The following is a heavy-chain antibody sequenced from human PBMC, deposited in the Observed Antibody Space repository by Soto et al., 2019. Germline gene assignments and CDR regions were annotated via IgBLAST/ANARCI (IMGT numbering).Heavy chain of an antibody. Sequence: GGSLRFSCSASGFTFSTQAMAWVRQAPGKGLEWVSALISSGESPDYADSVKGRFTISRDNSKNTLYLQMNSLRADDTAVYYCAKDLHGSGWSFDQWGQGTVVTVSS. CDR1: GFTFSTQA. CDR2: LISSGESP. J-gene: IGHJ4*02. V-gene: IGHV3-23*01. CDR3: AKDLHGSGWSFDQ. D-gene: IGHD6-19*01.